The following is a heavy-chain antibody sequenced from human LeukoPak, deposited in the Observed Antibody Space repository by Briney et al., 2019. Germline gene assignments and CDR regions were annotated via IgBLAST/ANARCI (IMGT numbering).Heavy chain of an antibody. CDR1: GFTFDDYT. V-gene: IGHV3-43*01. CDR2: ISWDGGST. CDR3: AGTRRDGYTY. Sequence: GGSLRLSCAASGFTFDDYTMHWVRQAPGKGLEWVSLISWDGGSTYYADSVKGRFTISRDNAKNSLYLQMNSLRAEDTAVYYCAGTRRDGYTYWGQGTLVTVSS. D-gene: IGHD5-24*01. J-gene: IGHJ4*02.